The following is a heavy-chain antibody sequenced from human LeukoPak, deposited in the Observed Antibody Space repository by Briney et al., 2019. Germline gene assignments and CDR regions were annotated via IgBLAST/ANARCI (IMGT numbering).Heavy chain of an antibody. CDR3: ARGASYSSGWYFGY. Sequence: GRSLRLSCAGSGFTFSSYWMSWVRQAPGKGLEWVANIKQDGSEKYYVDSVKGRFTISRDNAKNSLYLQMNSLRAEDTAVYYCARGASYSSGWYFGYWGQGTLVTVSS. J-gene: IGHJ4*02. D-gene: IGHD6-19*01. CDR1: GFTFSSYW. CDR2: IKQDGSEK. V-gene: IGHV3-7*01.